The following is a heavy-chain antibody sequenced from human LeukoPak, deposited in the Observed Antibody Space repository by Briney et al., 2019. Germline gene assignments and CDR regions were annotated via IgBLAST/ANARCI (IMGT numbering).Heavy chain of an antibody. CDR1: GFTFNNYG. J-gene: IGHJ6*02. V-gene: IGHV3-30*18. Sequence: PGGCLRLSCAAAGFTFNNYGMRWVRQAPGKGRGWVAVISYDVSNKYYADSVKGRFTISRDNSKNTLYLQMNSLRAEDTAVYYCAKDQEYSSSWVYSYYGMDVWGQGTTVTVSS. CDR3: AKDQEYSSSWVYSYYGMDV. D-gene: IGHD6-13*01. CDR2: ISYDVSNK.